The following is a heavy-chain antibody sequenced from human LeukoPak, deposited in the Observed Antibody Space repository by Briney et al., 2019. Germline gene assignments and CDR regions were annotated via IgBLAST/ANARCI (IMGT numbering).Heavy chain of an antibody. CDR1: GFTFSSYA. Sequence: GGSLRLSCAASGFTFSSYAMSWVRQAPGKGLEWASAISGSGGSTYYADSVKGRFTISRDNSKNTLYLQMNSLRAEDTAVYYCAKDGGDDSSGYDAFDIWGQGTMVTVSS. CDR2: ISGSGGST. J-gene: IGHJ3*02. D-gene: IGHD3-22*01. CDR3: AKDGGDDSSGYDAFDI. V-gene: IGHV3-23*01.